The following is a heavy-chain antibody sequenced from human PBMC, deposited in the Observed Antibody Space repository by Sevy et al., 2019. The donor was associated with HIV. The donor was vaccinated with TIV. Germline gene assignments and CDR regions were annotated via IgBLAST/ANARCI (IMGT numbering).Heavy chain of an antibody. CDR1: GFTFSNYA. CDR3: AREGCSKPHDY. V-gene: IGHV3-23*01. CDR2: FSFGCGKI. Sequence: GGSLRLSCAASGFTFSNYAMRWVRQAPGKGLEWVSTFSFGCGKINYADSVKGRFTISRDNSKNTPYLQMNSLRAEDTALYYCAREGCSKPHDYWGQGTLVTVSS. J-gene: IGHJ4*02. D-gene: IGHD2-2*01.